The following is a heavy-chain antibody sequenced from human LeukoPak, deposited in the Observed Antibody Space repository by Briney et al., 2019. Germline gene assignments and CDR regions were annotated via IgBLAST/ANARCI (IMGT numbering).Heavy chain of an antibody. CDR3: ARSGRTTLSYQFDY. CDR1: GDSVSSNSAA. Sequence: SQTLSLTCAISGDSVSSNSAAWNWIRQSPSRGLEWLGRTYYRSKWYNDCAVSVKSRITINPDTSKNQFSLQLNSVTPEDTAVYHCARSGRTTLSYQFDYWGQGTLVTVSS. V-gene: IGHV6-1*01. D-gene: IGHD2/OR15-2a*01. CDR2: TYYRSKWYN. J-gene: IGHJ4*02.